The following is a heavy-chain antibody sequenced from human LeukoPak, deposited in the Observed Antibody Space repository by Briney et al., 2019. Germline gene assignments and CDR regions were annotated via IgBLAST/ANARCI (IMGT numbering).Heavy chain of an antibody. Sequence: ASVKVSCKASGYTFSSYVTNWVRQSTRLELKWMGWMNPKSGNTGYAQKFQGRVTMTRNTSISTAYMELSNLRSEDTAVYYCARDSGYADYWGQGTLVTVSS. CDR2: MNPKSGNT. V-gene: IGHV1-8*01. J-gene: IGHJ4*02. CDR1: GYTFSSYV. D-gene: IGHD5-12*01. CDR3: ARDSGYADY.